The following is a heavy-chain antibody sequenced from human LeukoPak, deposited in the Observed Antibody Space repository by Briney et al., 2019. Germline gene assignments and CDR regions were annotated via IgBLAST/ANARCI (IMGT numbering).Heavy chain of an antibody. CDR3: ARLLVRSSPLLYYYYYMDV. Sequence: SETLSLTCAVYGGSFSGYYWSWIRQPPGKGLEWIGEINHSGSTNYNPSLKSRVTISVDTSKNQFSLKLSSVTAADTAVYYCARLLVRSSPLLYYYYYMDVWGKGTTVTVSS. D-gene: IGHD4-23*01. CDR2: INHSGST. J-gene: IGHJ6*03. CDR1: GGSFSGYY. V-gene: IGHV4-34*01.